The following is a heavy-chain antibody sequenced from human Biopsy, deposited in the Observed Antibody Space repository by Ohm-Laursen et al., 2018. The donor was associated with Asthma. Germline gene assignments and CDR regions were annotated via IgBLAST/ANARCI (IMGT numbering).Heavy chain of an antibody. CDR1: GLTFSSYG. Sequence: SLRLSCSASGLTFSSYGMYWVRQAPGKGLEWVAVISYDGSNKYYADSVKGRFTISRDNSKNTLYLQMNSLRAEDTAVYYCAKDTEGRYDFWSGLSYNYYGMDVWGQGTTVTVSS. CDR3: AKDTEGRYDFWSGLSYNYYGMDV. J-gene: IGHJ6*02. V-gene: IGHV3-30*18. D-gene: IGHD3-3*01. CDR2: ISYDGSNK.